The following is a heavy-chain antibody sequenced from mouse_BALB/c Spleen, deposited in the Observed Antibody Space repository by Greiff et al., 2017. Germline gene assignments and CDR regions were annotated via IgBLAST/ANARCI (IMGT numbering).Heavy chain of an antibody. CDR2: INPSTGYT. CDR3: ARWGGSCAMDY. V-gene: IGHV1-7*01. J-gene: IGHJ4*01. CDR1: GYTFTSYW. Sequence: QVQLQQSGAELAKPGASVKMSCKASGYTFTSYWMHWVKQRPGQGLEWIGYINPSTGYTEYNQKFKDKATLTADKSSSTAYMQLSSLTSEDSAVYYCARWGGSCAMDYWGQGTSVTVSS.